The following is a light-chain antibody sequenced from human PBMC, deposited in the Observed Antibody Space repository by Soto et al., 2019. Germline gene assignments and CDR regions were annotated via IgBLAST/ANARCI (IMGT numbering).Light chain of an antibody. J-gene: IGKJ2*01. CDR1: QSISSY. Sequence: IQMTQSPSSLSASVGDRVIITCRASQSISSYLNWYQQKPGKAPKLLIYAASSLQGGVPSRFSGSGSGTDFTLTISSLQPEDFATYYCQQSYSTPQNTFGQGT. CDR2: AAS. V-gene: IGKV1-39*01. CDR3: QQSYSTPQNT.